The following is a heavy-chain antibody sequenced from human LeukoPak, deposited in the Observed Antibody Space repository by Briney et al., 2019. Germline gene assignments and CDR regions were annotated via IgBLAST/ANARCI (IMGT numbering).Heavy chain of an antibody. Sequence: PGGSPRLSCAASGFTFSSYSVNWVRQAPGKGLEWVSSMSSSSSYIYYADSVKGRFTISRDNANNSLYLQMNSLRAEDTAVYYCARVLYSYGSDYWGQGTLVTVSS. CDR2: MSSSSSYI. J-gene: IGHJ4*02. V-gene: IGHV3-21*01. D-gene: IGHD5-18*01. CDR1: GFTFSSYS. CDR3: ARVLYSYGSDY.